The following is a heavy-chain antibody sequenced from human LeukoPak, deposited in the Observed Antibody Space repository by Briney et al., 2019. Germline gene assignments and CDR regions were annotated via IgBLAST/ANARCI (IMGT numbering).Heavy chain of an antibody. V-gene: IGHV5-51*01. CDR1: GYSFTSYW. J-gene: IGHJ3*02. CDR3: ARLGIAAAGHDAFDI. D-gene: IGHD6-13*01. CDR2: IYPGDSDT. Sequence: GESLKISCEGSGYSFTSYWIGWVRQMPGKGLEWMGIIYPGDSDTRYSPSFQGQVTISADKSISTAYLQWSSLKASDTAMYYCARLGIAAAGHDAFDIWGQGTMVTVSS.